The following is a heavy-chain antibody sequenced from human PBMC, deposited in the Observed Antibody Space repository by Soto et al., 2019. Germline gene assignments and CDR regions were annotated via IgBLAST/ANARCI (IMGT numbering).Heavy chain of an antibody. CDR1: GFTFSSYG. CDR3: ARDRTNSPYIDV. V-gene: IGHV3-33*01. CDR2: IWSDVSGK. J-gene: IGHJ6*03. Sequence: QGQLVESGGGVVQPGTSLRLSCAASGFTFSSYGIHWVRQAPGKGLEWVAVIWSDVSGKYYADSVKGRFSISRDNSKNTLYLQVNSLRAEDTAVYYCARDRTNSPYIDVWGKVTTVTLSS. D-gene: IGHD2-2*01.